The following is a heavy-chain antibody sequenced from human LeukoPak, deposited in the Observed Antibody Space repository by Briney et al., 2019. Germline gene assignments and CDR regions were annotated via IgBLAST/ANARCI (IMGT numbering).Heavy chain of an antibody. CDR3: AKDGLYYDGSAHMYYFDY. Sequence: GGSLRLSCAASGFTFKIFAMTWVRQAPGKGLEWVSSITGSGDYTYYIDSVKGRFTISRDNSKNILYLQMNSLRGEDTALYYCAKDGLYYDGSAHMYYFDYWGQGTLVAVSS. V-gene: IGHV3-23*01. CDR2: ITGSGDYT. J-gene: IGHJ4*02. D-gene: IGHD3-22*01. CDR1: GFTFKIFA.